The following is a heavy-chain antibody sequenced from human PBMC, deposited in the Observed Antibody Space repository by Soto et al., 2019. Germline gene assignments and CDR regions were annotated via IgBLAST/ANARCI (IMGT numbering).Heavy chain of an antibody. J-gene: IGHJ4*01. V-gene: IGHV3-48*03. CDR2: ISASGSPI. Sequence: GGSLRLSCKASGFSFSYSEMNWVRQAPGKGLEWLSYISASGSPIYYADSVKGRFNISRNNAKNSLYLQMNSLRAGDTAVYYCAKLRRNGYSFDNWGQGTLVTVSS. CDR3: AKLRRNGYSFDN. D-gene: IGHD4-4*01. CDR1: GFSFSYSE.